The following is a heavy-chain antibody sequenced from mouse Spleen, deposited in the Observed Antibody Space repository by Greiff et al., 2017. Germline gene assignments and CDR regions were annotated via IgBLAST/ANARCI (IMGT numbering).Heavy chain of an antibody. CDR3: ARGDYYDGSYGFDY. J-gene: IGHJ2*01. Sequence: QVQLKQPGAELVRPGASVKLSCKASGYSFTSYWMNWVKQRPIQGLEWIGNIDPSDSETHYNQKFKDKATLTVDKSSSTAYMQLSSLTSEDSAVYYCARGDYYDGSYGFDYWGQGTTLTVSS. D-gene: IGHD1-1*01. CDR1: GYSFTSYW. CDR2: IDPSDSET. V-gene: IGHV1-52*01.